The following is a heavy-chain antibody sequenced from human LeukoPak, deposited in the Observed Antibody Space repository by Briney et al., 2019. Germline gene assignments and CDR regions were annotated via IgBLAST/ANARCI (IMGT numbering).Heavy chain of an antibody. CDR3: AHRRALGGVVNSDY. CDR1: GFSLRASGVG. Sequence: AGPTLVNPTQTLTLTCTLSGFSLRASGVGLGWIRQPPGKALELLALIYWDDAKSYNPSLQRRLPVTKDTSKNQVLLTMTHLDPVDTATYYCAHRRALGGVVNSDYWGQRTLVTVSS. J-gene: IGHJ4*02. CDR2: IYWDDAK. D-gene: IGHD3-16*01. V-gene: IGHV2-5*02.